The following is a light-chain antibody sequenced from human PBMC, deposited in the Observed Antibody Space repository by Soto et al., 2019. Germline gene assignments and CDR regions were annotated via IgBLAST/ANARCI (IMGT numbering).Light chain of an antibody. CDR3: QQYNSYSFT. CDR1: QSISNW. Sequence: DIQMTQSPSTLSASVGDRVTITCRASQSISNWLAWYQQKPGKAPKLLIYKASSLESGVPSRFSGSGSGTEFTLTISSLQHDDFATYYCQQYNSYSFTFGQGTKLEI. CDR2: KAS. V-gene: IGKV1-5*03. J-gene: IGKJ2*01.